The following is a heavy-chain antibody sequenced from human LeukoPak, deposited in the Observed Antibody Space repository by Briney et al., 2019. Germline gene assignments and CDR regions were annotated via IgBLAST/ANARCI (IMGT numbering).Heavy chain of an antibody. CDR2: IYYSGST. CDR1: GGSVSSGGYY. D-gene: IGHD5-24*01. CDR3: ARGLRRDGYNIFDY. Sequence: PSQTLSLTCTVSGGSVSSGGYYWSWIRQHPGKGLEWIGYIYYSGSTYYNPSLKSRVTISVDTSKNQFSLKLSSVTAADTAVYYCARGLRRDGYNIFDYWGQGTLVTVSS. V-gene: IGHV4-31*03. J-gene: IGHJ4*02.